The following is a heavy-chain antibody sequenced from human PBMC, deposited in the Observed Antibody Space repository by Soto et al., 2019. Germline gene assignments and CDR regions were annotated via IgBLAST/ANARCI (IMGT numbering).Heavy chain of an antibody. V-gene: IGHV3-30*18. CDR1: GFTFSSYG. CDR2: ISYDGSNK. D-gene: IGHD5-12*01. Sequence: SLRLSCAASGFTFSSYGMHWVHQAPGKGLEWVAVISYDGSNKYYADSVKGRFTISRDNSMNTLYLQMNSLRAEDTAVYYCAKASGRWLQLHALWGQGTLVTVSS. J-gene: IGHJ4*02. CDR3: AKASGRWLQLHAL.